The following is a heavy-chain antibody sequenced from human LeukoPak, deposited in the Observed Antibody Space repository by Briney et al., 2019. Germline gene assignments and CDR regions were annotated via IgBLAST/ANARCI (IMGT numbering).Heavy chain of an antibody. D-gene: IGHD5-24*01. Sequence: GGSLRLSCAASGFTFSSYGMHWVRQAPGKGLEWVAVISYDGSNKYYADSVKGRFTISRDNSKNTLYLQMNSLRAEDTAVYYCAKDILRDGYFYYYGMDVWGQGTTVTVSS. V-gene: IGHV3-30*18. CDR3: AKDILRDGYFYYYGMDV. J-gene: IGHJ6*02. CDR2: ISYDGSNK. CDR1: GFTFSSYG.